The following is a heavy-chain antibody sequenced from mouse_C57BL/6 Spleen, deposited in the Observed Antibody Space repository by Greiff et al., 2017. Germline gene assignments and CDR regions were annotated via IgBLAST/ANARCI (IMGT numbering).Heavy chain of an antibody. CDR2: IYPRSGNT. V-gene: IGHV1-81*01. J-gene: IGHJ2*01. CDR3: ARYAFITTVVENYFDY. CDR1: GYTFTSYG. D-gene: IGHD1-1*01. Sequence: VQLQQSGAELARPGASVKLSCKASGYTFTSYGISWVKQRTGQGLEWIGEIYPRSGNTYYNEKFKGKATLTADKSSSTAYMELRSLTSEDSAVYFCARYAFITTVVENYFDYWGQGTTLTVSS.